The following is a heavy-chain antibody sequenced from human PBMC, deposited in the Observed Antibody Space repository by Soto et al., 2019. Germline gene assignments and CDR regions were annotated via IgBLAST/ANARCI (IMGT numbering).Heavy chain of an antibody. CDR2: VYYSGST. CDR1: GDSVNRYY. D-gene: IGHD2-15*01. V-gene: IGHV4-59*02. Sequence: SETLSLTCTVTGDSVNRYYWSWMRQPPGKGLECMGYVYYSGSTNYNPSLKSRFTISVDTSKNQISLRLKSVTAADTAVHSCARAETSCIHYFDYWGQGSLVTVSS. J-gene: IGHJ4*02. CDR3: ARAETSCIHYFDY.